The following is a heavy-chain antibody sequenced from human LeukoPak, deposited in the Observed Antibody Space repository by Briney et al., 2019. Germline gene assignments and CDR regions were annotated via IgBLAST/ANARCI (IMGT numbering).Heavy chain of an antibody. Sequence: SETLSLTCTVSGYSISSGYYWGWIRHPPGKGLEWIGSIYHSGSTYYNPSLKSRVTISVDTSKNQFSLKLSSVTAADTAVYYCARGDRSGYDDYWGQGTLVTVSS. CDR1: GYSISSGYY. CDR2: IYHSGST. D-gene: IGHD5-12*01. J-gene: IGHJ4*02. CDR3: ARGDRSGYDDY. V-gene: IGHV4-38-2*02.